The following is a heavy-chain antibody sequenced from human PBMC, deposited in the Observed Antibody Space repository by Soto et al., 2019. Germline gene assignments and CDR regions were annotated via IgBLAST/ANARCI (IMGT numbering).Heavy chain of an antibody. Sequence: PGGSLRLSCAASGFTVSRDYMSWVRQAPGKGLEWVSVIYTGGSTYYADSVKGRFTFSRDNSKNTLYLQMNSLRAEDTAVYYCARAYGGNPALFDPWGKGTLVTVSS. J-gene: IGHJ5*02. CDR3: ARAYGGNPALFDP. V-gene: IGHV3-53*01. CDR2: IYTGGST. CDR1: GFTVSRDY. D-gene: IGHD4-17*01.